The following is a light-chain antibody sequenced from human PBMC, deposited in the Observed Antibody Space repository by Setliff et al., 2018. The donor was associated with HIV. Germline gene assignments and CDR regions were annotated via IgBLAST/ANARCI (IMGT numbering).Light chain of an antibody. J-gene: IGLJ1*01. Sequence: QSVLTQPASVSVSPGQSITISCTGTSSDIGGYNYVSWYQQHPGKAPKLIIYEVRNRPSGVSHRFSASKSGNTASLTISGLQAEDEADYYCSSYAITNTLSFRPGTKVTVL. CDR2: EVR. CDR1: SSDIGGYNY. V-gene: IGLV2-14*01. CDR3: SSYAITNTLS.